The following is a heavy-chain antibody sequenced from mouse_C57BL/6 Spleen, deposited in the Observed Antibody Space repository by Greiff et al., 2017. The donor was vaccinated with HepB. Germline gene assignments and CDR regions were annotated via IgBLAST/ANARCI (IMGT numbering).Heavy chain of an antibody. V-gene: IGHV2-2*01. CDR2: IWSGGST. Sequence: QVHVKQSGPGLVQPSQSLSITCTVSGFSLTSYGVNWVRQSPGKGLEWLGVIWSGGSTDYNAAFISRLSISKDNSKSQVFVKMNSLQADDTAIYYCARGHDYDDAMDYWGQGTSVTVSS. CDR3: ARGHDYDDAMDY. CDR1: GFSLTSYG. J-gene: IGHJ4*01. D-gene: IGHD2-4*01.